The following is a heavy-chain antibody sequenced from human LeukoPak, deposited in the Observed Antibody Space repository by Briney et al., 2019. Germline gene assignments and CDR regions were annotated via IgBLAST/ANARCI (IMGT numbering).Heavy chain of an antibody. CDR1: GFTFSSYG. CDR3: ARNNIAARRGYYFDY. D-gene: IGHD6-6*01. CDR2: ISSSSSYI. Sequence: GGSLRLSCAASGFTFSSYGMHWVRQAPGKGLEWVSSISSSSSYIYYADSVKGRFTISRDNAKNSLYLQMNSLRAEDTAVYYCARNNIAARRGYYFDYWGQGTLVTVSS. J-gene: IGHJ4*02. V-gene: IGHV3-21*01.